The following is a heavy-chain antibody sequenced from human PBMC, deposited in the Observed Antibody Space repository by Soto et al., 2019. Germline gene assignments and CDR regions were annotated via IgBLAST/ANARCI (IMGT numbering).Heavy chain of an antibody. V-gene: IGHV4-59*03. CDR1: GDSISSYY. D-gene: IGHD1-26*01. CDR2: IYNSGST. Sequence: SETLSLTCTVSGDSISSYYWSWIRQPPGKGLEWIGCIYNSGSTNYNPSLKSRVTISVDTSKNQFSLKLSSLTAADTAVYYCARGGPTTYDPWGQGTLVTVSS. J-gene: IGHJ5*02. CDR3: ARGGPTTYDP.